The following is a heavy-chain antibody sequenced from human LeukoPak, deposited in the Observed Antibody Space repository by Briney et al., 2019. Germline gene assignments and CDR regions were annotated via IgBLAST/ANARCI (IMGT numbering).Heavy chain of an antibody. CDR3: ATPGLARAY. CDR2: FYYSGST. Sequence: SETLSLTCTVSGGSISSSSYYWGWIRQPPGKGLEWVGSFYYSGSTYYNPSLKSRVTISGDTSKNQFSLKLISVTAADTAVYYCATPGLARAYWGQGTLVTVSS. CDR1: GGSISSSSYY. J-gene: IGHJ4*02. V-gene: IGHV4-39*01.